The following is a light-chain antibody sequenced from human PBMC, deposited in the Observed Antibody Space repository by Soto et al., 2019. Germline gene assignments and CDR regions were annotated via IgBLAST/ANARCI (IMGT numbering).Light chain of an antibody. V-gene: IGKV1-13*02. CDR1: QGIGSA. CDR2: DAS. J-gene: IGKJ4*01. CDR3: QNFRSSAIS. Sequence: AIQLTQPPSSLSAPFGDSFSLPCRPSQGIGSALAWYQLKPGAAPALLIYDASTLESGVPSRFSGSRSGADFTLTISSLQPEDFATYYCQNFRSSAISFGGGTKVDIK.